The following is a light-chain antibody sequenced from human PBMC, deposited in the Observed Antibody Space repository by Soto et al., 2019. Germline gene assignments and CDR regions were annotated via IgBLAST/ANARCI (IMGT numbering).Light chain of an antibody. J-gene: IGKJ1*01. Sequence: EVVLTQSPATLSLSPGDSATLSCRSSRSDSDYLAWYQQKPGQAPRLLIYDVSKRASGIPARFSGGGSDSDFTLTISSLEPEDFAVYFCQQRADWPPTWAFGQGTKVEVK. V-gene: IGKV3-11*01. CDR1: RSDSDY. CDR3: QQRADWPPTWA. CDR2: DVS.